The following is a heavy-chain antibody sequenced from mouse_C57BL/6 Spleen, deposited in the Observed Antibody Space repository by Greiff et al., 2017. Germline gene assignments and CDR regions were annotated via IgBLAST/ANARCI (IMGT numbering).Heavy chain of an antibody. CDR2: INYDGSST. D-gene: IGHD2-4*01. J-gene: IGHJ3*01. CDR3: ARAGDYDYDGGFAY. Sequence: EVQLVESEGGLVQPGSSMKLSCTASGFTFSDYYMAWVRQVPEKGLEWVANINYDGSSTYYLDSLKSRFIISRDNAKNILYLQMSSLKSEDTATXYCARAGDYDYDGGFAYWGQGTLVTVSA. CDR1: GFTFSDYY. V-gene: IGHV5-16*01.